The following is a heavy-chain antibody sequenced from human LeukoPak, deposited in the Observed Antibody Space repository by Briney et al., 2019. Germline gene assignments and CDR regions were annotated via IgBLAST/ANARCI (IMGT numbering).Heavy chain of an antibody. CDR2: IWYDGSNK. D-gene: IGHD5-24*01. CDR1: EFTFSSYG. J-gene: IGHJ4*02. Sequence: PGGSLRLSCAASEFTFSSYGMHWVRQAPGKGLEWVAVIWYDGSNKYYADSVKGRFTISRDNSKNTLYLQMNSLRAEDTAVYYCARGRDGYNWIDYWGQGTLVTVSS. CDR3: ARGRDGYNWIDY. V-gene: IGHV3-33*01.